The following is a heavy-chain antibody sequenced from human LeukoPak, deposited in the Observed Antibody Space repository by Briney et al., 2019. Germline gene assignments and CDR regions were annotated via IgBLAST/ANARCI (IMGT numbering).Heavy chain of an antibody. J-gene: IGHJ4*02. CDR2: INHSGST. D-gene: IGHD1-1*01. CDR3: ARDNSRFDY. CDR1: GGSFSGYY. Sequence: PSETLSLTCAVCGGSFSGYYWSWIRQPPGKGLEWIGEINHSGSTNYNPSLKSRVTISVDTSKNQFSLKLSSVTAADTAVYYCARDNSRFDYWGQGTLVTVSS. V-gene: IGHV4-34*01.